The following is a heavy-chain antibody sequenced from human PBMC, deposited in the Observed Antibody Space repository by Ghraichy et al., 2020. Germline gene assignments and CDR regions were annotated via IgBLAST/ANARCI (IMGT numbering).Heavy chain of an antibody. D-gene: IGHD2-21*02. Sequence: GGSLSLSCAASGSTFSSYAMTWVRQAPGKGLEWVSSISDSGGYTNYADSVKGRFTSSRDNSKNTLYLQMNSLRAEDTAVYYCAKGGLRGGAFDIWGQGTMVTVSS. CDR1: GSTFSSYA. J-gene: IGHJ3*02. CDR2: ISDSGGYT. V-gene: IGHV3-23*01. CDR3: AKGGLRGGAFDI.